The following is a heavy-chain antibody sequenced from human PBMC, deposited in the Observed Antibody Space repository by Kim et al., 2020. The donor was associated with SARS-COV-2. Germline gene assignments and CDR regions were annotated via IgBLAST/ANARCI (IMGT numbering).Heavy chain of an antibody. CDR1: GYTFTSYA. J-gene: IGHJ6*02. CDR2: INAGNGNT. D-gene: IGHD6-19*01. CDR3: ARGIRYSSGWYVGNYYYYGMDV. V-gene: IGHV1-3*01. Sequence: ASVKVSCKASGYTFTSYAMHWVRQAPGQRLEWMGWINAGNGNTKYSQKFQGRVTITRDTSASTAYMELNSLRSEDTAVYYCARGIRYSSGWYVGNYYYYGMDVWGQGTTVTVSS.